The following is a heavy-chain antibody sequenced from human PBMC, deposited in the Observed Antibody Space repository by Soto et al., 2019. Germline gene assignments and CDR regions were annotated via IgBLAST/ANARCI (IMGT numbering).Heavy chain of an antibody. Sequence: QVQLVESGGGVVQPGRSLRLSCAASGFTFSSYAMHWVRQAPGKGLEWVAVISYDGSNKYYADSVKGRFTISRDNSKNTLYLQMNSLRAEDTAVYYCARDVGFGFDYWGPGTLVTVSS. V-gene: IGHV3-30-3*01. CDR1: GFTFSSYA. CDR2: ISYDGSNK. CDR3: ARDVGFGFDY. J-gene: IGHJ4*02. D-gene: IGHD3-10*01.